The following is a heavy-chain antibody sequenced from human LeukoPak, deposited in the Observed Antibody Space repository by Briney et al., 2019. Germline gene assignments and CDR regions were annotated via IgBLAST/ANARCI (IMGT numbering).Heavy chain of an antibody. CDR2: INPNSGGT. Sequence: ASVKVSCKASGYTFTGYYMHWVRQAPGQGLEWMGRINPNSGGTNYAQKFQGRVTMTRDTSSSTAYMEQSRLKSDDTAVYYCAATELPFDYWGQGTLVTVSS. CDR3: AATELPFDY. J-gene: IGHJ4*02. D-gene: IGHD5-24*01. CDR1: GYTFTGYY. V-gene: IGHV1-2*06.